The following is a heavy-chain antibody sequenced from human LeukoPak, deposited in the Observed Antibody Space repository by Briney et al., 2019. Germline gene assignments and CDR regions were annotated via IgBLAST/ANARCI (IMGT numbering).Heavy chain of an antibody. J-gene: IGHJ4*02. D-gene: IGHD2-21*02. CDR2: ISYDGSNK. Sequence: GGSLRLSCAASGFTFRSFGMHWVRQAPGKGLEWVALISYDGSNKYYEDSVKGRFTISRDNSKNTLYLQMNSLRAEDTAVYYCARPAYCGGDCYSKGFDYWDQGTLVTVSS. V-gene: IGHV3-30*03. CDR3: ARPAYCGGDCYSKGFDY. CDR1: GFTFRSFG.